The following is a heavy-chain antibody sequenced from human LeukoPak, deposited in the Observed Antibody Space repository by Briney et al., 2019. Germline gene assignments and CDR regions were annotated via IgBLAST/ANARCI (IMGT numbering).Heavy chain of an antibody. CDR2: ILYDGSNK. CDR3: ARPYSGSYYWGMDV. CDR1: GFTFSSYG. J-gene: IGHJ6*02. D-gene: IGHD1-26*01. V-gene: IGHV3-30*19. Sequence: PGRSLRLSCAASGFTFSSYGMHWVRQAPGKGLEWVAVILYDGSNKYYADSVKGRFTISRDNSKNTLYLQVNSLRAEDTAVYYCARPYSGSYYWGMDVWGQGTTVTVSS.